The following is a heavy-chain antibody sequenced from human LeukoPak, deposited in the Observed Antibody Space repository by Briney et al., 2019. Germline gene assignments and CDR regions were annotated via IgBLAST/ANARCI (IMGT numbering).Heavy chain of an antibody. J-gene: IGHJ4*02. Sequence: PGGSLRLSCAASGLTFISYEMNWVRQAPGKGLEWVSGISPGGGPTYYADSVKGRFTISSDDYTNTLYLQMNNLRAEDTAVYYCAKDGAWLRFDDWGQGILVTVSS. CDR2: ISPGGGPT. V-gene: IGHV3-23*01. CDR1: GLTFISYE. CDR3: AKDGAWLRFDD. D-gene: IGHD5-12*01.